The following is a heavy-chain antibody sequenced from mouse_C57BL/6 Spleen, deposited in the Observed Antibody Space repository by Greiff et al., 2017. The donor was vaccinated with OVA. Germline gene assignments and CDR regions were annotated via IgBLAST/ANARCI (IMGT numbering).Heavy chain of an antibody. CDR3: GSYGSSYPFAY. Sequence: VQLQQSGAELVMPGASVKLSCKASGYTFTSYWMHWVKQRPGQGLEWIGEIDPSDSYTNYNQKFKGKSTLTVDKSSSTAYMQLSSLTSEDSAVYYCGSYGSSYPFAYWGQGTLVTVSA. J-gene: IGHJ3*01. CDR2: IDPSDSYT. CDR1: GYTFTSYW. D-gene: IGHD1-1*01. V-gene: IGHV1-69*01.